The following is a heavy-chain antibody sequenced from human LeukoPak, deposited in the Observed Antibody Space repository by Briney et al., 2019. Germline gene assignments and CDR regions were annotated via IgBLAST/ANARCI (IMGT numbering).Heavy chain of an antibody. CDR3: ARDDCSSISCYHNWFDP. CDR2: IKHDGSEK. D-gene: IGHD2-2*01. V-gene: IGHV3-7*01. Sequence: GGSLRLSCAASGFTFSSYWMSWVRQAPGKGLEWVANIKHDGSEKYYVDSVKGRFTISRDNAKNSLYLQMNSLRAEDTAVYYCARDDCSSISCYHNWFDPWGQGTLVSVSS. CDR1: GFTFSSYW. J-gene: IGHJ5*02.